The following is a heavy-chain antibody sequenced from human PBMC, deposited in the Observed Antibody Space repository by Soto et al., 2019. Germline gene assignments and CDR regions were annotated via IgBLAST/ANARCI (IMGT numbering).Heavy chain of an antibody. V-gene: IGHV1-18*01. J-gene: IGHJ4*02. Sequence: QVQLVQSGAEVKKPGASVQVSCKASGYTFASYAISWMRQAPGQGLEWMGWISAYNGNTNYAQKLQGRVTMTTDTPTSTAYMELRSLRSDDSAVNYCARAPPPPDYWGQGTLVTVSS. CDR3: ARAPPPPDY. CDR2: ISAYNGNT. CDR1: GYTFASYA.